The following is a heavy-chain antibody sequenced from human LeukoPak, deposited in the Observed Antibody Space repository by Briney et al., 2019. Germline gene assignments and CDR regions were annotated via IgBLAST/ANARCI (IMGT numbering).Heavy chain of an antibody. V-gene: IGHV4-59*08. J-gene: IGHJ6*02. CDR3: ARMAAIGAMDV. CDR1: GGPMCSYY. CDR2: IYYSGNN. Sequence: SETLSLTCTVSGGPMCSYYWSWIRDPTGEGLEWIGYIYYSGNNNYNPSLKSRVTISIDTSKNQFSLKMTSVTAADTAVYYCARMAAIGAMDVWGQGTTVTVSS. D-gene: IGHD5-24*01.